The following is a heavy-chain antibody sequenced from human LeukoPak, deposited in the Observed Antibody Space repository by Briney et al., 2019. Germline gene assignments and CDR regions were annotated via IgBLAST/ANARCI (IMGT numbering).Heavy chain of an antibody. CDR1: GYTFTSYG. CDR3: ARSGSARANYDTDYFDY. V-gene: IGHV1-18*01. J-gene: IGHJ4*02. Sequence: SVKVSCKASGYTFTSYGISWVRQAPGQGLEWMGWLSAYNGNTNYAQKLQGRVTMTTDTSTNTAYMELRSLRSDDTAVYYCARSGSARANYDTDYFDYWGQGTLVTVSS. D-gene: IGHD3-9*01. CDR2: LSAYNGNT.